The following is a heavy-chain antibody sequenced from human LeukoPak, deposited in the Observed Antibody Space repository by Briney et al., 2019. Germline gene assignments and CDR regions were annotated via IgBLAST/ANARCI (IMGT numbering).Heavy chain of an antibody. D-gene: IGHD3-3*01. CDR2: IIPIFGTA. V-gene: IGHV1-69*06. Sequence: GASVKVSCKASGGTFSSYAISWVRQAPGQGLEWMGGIIPIFGTANYAQKFQGRVTITADKSTSTAYMELSSLRSEDTAVYYCARSNTIFGARYYFDYWGQGTLVTVSS. J-gene: IGHJ4*02. CDR1: GGTFSSYA. CDR3: ARSNTIFGARYYFDY.